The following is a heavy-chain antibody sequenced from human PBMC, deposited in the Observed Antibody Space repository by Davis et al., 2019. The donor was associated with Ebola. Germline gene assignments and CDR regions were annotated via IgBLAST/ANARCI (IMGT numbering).Heavy chain of an antibody. CDR1: GYTFTNYG. D-gene: IGHD2-15*01. J-gene: IGHJ4*02. Sequence: AASVKVSCKASGYTFTNYGINWVRQAPGQGLEWMGWISVYNGNTEYTQKFQGRVTMTTDTSTSTTYMELRSLRSDDTAVYYCATSPFSESSPVVVYWGQGTLVTVSS. V-gene: IGHV1-18*01. CDR2: ISVYNGNT. CDR3: ATSPFSESSPVVVY.